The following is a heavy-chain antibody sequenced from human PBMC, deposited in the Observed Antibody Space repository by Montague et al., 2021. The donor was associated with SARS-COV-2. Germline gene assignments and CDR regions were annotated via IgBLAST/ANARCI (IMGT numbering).Heavy chain of an antibody. CDR1: GFRFDSYA. CDR3: AKGIYMRRGVSHGMDV. J-gene: IGHJ6*02. V-gene: IGHV3-23*01. Sequence: SLRLSCAASGFRFDSYAMSWVRQAPGKGLEWLSATSSGGETTDYADPMKGRFTLSRDNSMNTLYLQMNRLRGEDTAVYYCAKGIYMRRGVSHGMDVWGQGTTVTVSS. D-gene: IGHD3-10*01. CDR2: TSSGGETT.